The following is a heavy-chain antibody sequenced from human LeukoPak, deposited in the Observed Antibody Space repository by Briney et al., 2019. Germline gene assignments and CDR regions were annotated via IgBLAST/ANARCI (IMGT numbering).Heavy chain of an antibody. CDR3: TTEHYYDSSGYYYNA. D-gene: IGHD3-22*01. Sequence: PGGSLRLSCAASGFTFSSYGMHWVRQAPGKGLEWVAFIRYDGSNKYYADSVKGRFTISRDNSKNTLYLQMNSLRAEDTAVYYCTTEHYYDSSGYYYNAWGQGTLVTVSS. CDR1: GFTFSSYG. CDR2: IRYDGSNK. J-gene: IGHJ5*02. V-gene: IGHV3-30*02.